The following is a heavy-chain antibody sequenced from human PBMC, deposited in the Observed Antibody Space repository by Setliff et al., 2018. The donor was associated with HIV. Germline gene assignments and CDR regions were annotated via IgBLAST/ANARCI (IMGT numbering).Heavy chain of an antibody. CDR1: GGSISSYY. CDR3: ARRWGEAFDY. Sequence: PSETLSLTCTVSGGSISSYYWNWIRQPPGKGLEWIGYIYYSGSTNYKPSLKSRVTISVDMSKNQLSLRLSSVTAADTAVYYCARRWGEAFDYWGQGTLVTVSS. D-gene: IGHD1-26*01. CDR2: IYYSGST. V-gene: IGHV4-59*08. J-gene: IGHJ4*02.